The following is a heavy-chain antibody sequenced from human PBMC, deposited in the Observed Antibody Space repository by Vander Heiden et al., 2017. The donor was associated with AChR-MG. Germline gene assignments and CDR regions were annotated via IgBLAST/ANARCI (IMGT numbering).Heavy chain of an antibody. D-gene: IGHD6-19*01. CDR2: IYWDDDK. Sequence: QITLKESGPTLVKPTQTLTLTCTFSGFSLSTSGVGVGWIRQPPGKALEWLALIYWDDDKRYSPSLKSRLSITKDTSKNQVVLTMTNMDPVDTATYYCTHRVRSGWYGYWGQGTLVTVSS. CDR1: GFSLSTSGVG. J-gene: IGHJ4*02. V-gene: IGHV2-5*02. CDR3: THRVRSGWYGY.